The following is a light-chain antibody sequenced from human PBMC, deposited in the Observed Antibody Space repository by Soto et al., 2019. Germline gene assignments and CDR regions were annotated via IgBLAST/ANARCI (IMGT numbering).Light chain of an antibody. Sequence: EIVLTQSPATLSLSPGGRATLSCRASQSVSTYLAWYQQKPGQALRLLIYDASSRATGIPARFSGSGSGTDFTLTISSLEPEDFAVYYCQQRSDWPPTFGQGTKVEIK. V-gene: IGKV3-11*01. J-gene: IGKJ1*01. CDR2: DAS. CDR1: QSVSTY. CDR3: QQRSDWPPT.